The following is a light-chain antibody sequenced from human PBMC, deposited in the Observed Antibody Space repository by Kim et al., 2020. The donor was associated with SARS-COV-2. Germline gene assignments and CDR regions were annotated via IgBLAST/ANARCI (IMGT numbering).Light chain of an antibody. CDR1: SSNIGSNY. V-gene: IGLV1-47*01. J-gene: IGLJ3*02. CDR3: AAWDDSLSVWV. Sequence: GQRVTISCYGSSSNIGSNYVYWYQQLPGTAPKLLIYRNNQRPSGVPDRFSGSKSGTSASLAISGLRSEDEADYYCAAWDDSLSVWVFGGGTQLTVL. CDR2: RNN.